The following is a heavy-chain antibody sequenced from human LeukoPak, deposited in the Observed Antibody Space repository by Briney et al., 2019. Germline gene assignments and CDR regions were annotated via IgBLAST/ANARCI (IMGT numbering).Heavy chain of an antibody. CDR2: IYPGDSDT. J-gene: IGHJ6*01. CDR1: GYSFTSYW. V-gene: IGHV5-51*01. D-gene: IGHD2-2*01. CDR3: ARQYCSSTSCYADYYYGMDV. Sequence: GDPPKISCNGSGYSFTSYWIGWVRQMPGKGLELMGIIYPGDSDTSYSPSFQGQVTISADKTISTAYLQWSSLKASDTAMYYCARQYCSSTSCYADYYYGMDVWGQGTKVTVSS.